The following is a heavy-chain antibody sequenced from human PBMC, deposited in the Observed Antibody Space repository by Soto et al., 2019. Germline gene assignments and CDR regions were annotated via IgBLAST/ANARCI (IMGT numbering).Heavy chain of an antibody. CDR2: ISAYNGST. D-gene: IGHD3-3*01. CDR3: ARDSYYDFGSGSWFDT. Sequence: ASVKVACKASGYTFTSYGISWVRQAPGQGLEWMGWISAYNGSTNYAQKLQGRVTMTTDTSTSTAYMELRSLRSDDTAVYYCARDSYYDFGSGSWFDTWGQASLVTVSS. J-gene: IGHJ5*01. CDR1: GYTFTSYG. V-gene: IGHV1-18*01.